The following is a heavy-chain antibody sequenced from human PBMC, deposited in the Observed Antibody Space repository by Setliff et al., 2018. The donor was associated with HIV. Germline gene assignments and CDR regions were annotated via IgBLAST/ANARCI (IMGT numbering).Heavy chain of an antibody. V-gene: IGHV4-39*01. Sequence: SETLSLTCTVSGGSISSNNYFWGWTRQPPEKGLEWIGSIYYSGSTYYNPSLKSRVTISVDTSKNQFSLNVNSVTAADTAVYYCASYGGGSENDAFRVWGQGTMVTVSS. J-gene: IGHJ3*01. CDR1: GGSISSNNYF. CDR2: IYYSGST. CDR3: ASYGGGSENDAFRV. D-gene: IGHD4-17*01.